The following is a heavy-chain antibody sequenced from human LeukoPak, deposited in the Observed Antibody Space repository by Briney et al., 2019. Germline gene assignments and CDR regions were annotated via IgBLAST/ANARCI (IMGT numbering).Heavy chain of an antibody. Sequence: SQTLSLTCTVSGGSISGGSSFWSWVRQPAGKGLEWIGRISSSGSTNYNPSLKSRVTISVDTSKNQFSLMLTSVTAADTAVYYCTRGSATGSHWGRGTLVTVSS. CDR1: GGSISGGSSF. V-gene: IGHV4-61*02. D-gene: IGHD3-10*01. CDR2: ISSSGST. CDR3: TRGSATGSH. J-gene: IGHJ4*02.